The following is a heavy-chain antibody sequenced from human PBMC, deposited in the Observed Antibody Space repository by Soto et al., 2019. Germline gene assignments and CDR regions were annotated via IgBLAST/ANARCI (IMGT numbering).Heavy chain of an antibody. J-gene: IGHJ6*02. CDR2: INPKSGGT. V-gene: IGHV1-2*04. CDR3: ARGDSTDCSNGVCSFFYNHDMDV. Sequence: ASVKVSCKASGYSFTDYHIHWVRQAPGQGLEWLGRINPKSGGTSTAQKFQGWVTMTTDTSISTASMELTRLTSDDPAIYYCARGDSTDCSNGVCSFFYNHDMDVWGQGTTVTSP. CDR1: GYSFTDYH. D-gene: IGHD2-8*01.